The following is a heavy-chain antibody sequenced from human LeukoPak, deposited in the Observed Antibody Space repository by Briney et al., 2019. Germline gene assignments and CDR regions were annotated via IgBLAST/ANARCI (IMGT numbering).Heavy chain of an antibody. D-gene: IGHD3-16*02. J-gene: IGHJ6*02. V-gene: IGHV4-31*03. CDR3: ARSPRYDYVRGSYRPAYYYYGMDV. CDR2: IYYSGST. CDR1: GGSISSGGYY. Sequence: PSQTLSLTCTVSGGSISSGGYYWRWIRQHPGKGLEWIGYIYYSGSTNYNPSLKSRVTISVDTSKNQFSLKLSSVTAADTAVYYCARSPRYDYVRGSYRPAYYYYGMDVWGQGTTVTVSS.